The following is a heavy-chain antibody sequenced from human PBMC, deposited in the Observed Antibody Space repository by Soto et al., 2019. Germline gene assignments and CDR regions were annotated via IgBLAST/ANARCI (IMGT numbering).Heavy chain of an antibody. Sequence: GGSLRLSCAAPGFTFSSYAMTWVRQAPGKGLEWVSGISGSGDSTYYADSVKGRFTISRDDFKNRLFLQMDSLRAEDTALYYCARDWGSDYGGLLDSWGQGTLVTVSS. D-gene: IGHD4-17*01. V-gene: IGHV3-23*01. CDR3: ARDWGSDYGGLLDS. J-gene: IGHJ4*02. CDR2: ISGSGDST. CDR1: GFTFSSYA.